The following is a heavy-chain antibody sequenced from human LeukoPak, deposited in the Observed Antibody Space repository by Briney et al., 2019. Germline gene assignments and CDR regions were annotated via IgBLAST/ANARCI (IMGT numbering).Heavy chain of an antibody. CDR3: ARDRRYDILTGYYWWESDY. V-gene: IGHV3-30*03. CDR2: ISHDGSYK. CDR1: GFTFSSYG. J-gene: IGHJ4*02. Sequence: GGSLRLSCAASGFTFSSYGMHWVRQAPGKGLEWVAVISHDGSYKYYADSVKGRFTFSRDNSKNTLYLQMNSLRAEDTAVYYCARDRRYDILTGYYWWESDYWGQGTLVTVSS. D-gene: IGHD3-9*01.